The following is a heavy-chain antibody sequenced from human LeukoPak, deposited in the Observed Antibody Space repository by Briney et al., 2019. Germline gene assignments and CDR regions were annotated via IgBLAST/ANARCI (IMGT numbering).Heavy chain of an antibody. J-gene: IGHJ5*02. CDR1: GYSFTSYW. CDR3: ARSHYYDSSGYYNSEFDP. Sequence: GESLKISCKGSGYSFTSYWIGWVRQMPGKGLEWMGIIYPGDSDTRYSPSFQGRVTISADKSISTAYLQWSSLKASDTAMYYCARSHYYDSSGYYNSEFDPWGQGTLVTVSS. CDR2: IYPGDSDT. V-gene: IGHV5-51*01. D-gene: IGHD3-22*01.